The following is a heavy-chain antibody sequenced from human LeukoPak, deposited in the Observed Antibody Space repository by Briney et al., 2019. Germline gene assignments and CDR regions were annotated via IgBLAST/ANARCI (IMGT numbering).Heavy chain of an antibody. CDR3: ARGGDYDILTGYRVEAFDI. V-gene: IGHV4-34*01. J-gene: IGHJ3*02. CDR1: GGSFSGYY. CDR2: INHSGST. D-gene: IGHD3-9*01. Sequence: SETLSLTCAVYGGSFSGYYWSWIRQPPGKGLEWMGEINHSGSTNYNPSLKSRVTISVDTSKNQFSLKLSSVTAADTAVYYCARGGDYDILTGYRVEAFDIWGQGTMVTVSS.